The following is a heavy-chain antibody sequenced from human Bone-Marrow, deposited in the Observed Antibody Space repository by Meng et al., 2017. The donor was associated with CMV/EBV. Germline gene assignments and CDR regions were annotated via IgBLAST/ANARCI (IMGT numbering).Heavy chain of an antibody. D-gene: IGHD3-3*01. CDR1: GYTFTSYG. J-gene: IGHJ6*02. CDR2: ISAYNGNT. V-gene: IGHV1-18*01. Sequence: ASVKVSCKASGYTFTSYGISWVRQAPGQGLEWMGWISAYNGNTNYAQKLQGRVTKTTDTSTSTAYMELRSLRADDTAVYYCARQYYDFWSGYYDAGDYYGMDVWGQGTTVTVSS. CDR3: ARQYYDFWSGYYDAGDYYGMDV.